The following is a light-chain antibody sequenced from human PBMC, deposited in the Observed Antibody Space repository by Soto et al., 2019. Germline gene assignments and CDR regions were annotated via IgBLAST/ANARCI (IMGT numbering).Light chain of an antibody. CDR2: QVT. J-gene: IGLJ1*01. CDR1: GSDIATFNY. V-gene: IGLV2-14*01. Sequence: QSVLAQPASMSGSPGQSNTISCTGSGSDIATFNYVSWYQQYPGKAPKLLIYQVTSRASGVSHRFSGSKSGNTAALTISGLQPEDEAEYYCNSYSSTSFYVFGTGTKVTVL. CDR3: NSYSSTSFYV.